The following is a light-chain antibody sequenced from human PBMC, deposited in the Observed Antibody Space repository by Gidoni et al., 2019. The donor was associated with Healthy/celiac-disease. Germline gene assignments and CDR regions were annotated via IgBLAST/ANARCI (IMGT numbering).Light chain of an antibody. Sequence: EIVLTQSPGTLSLSAGERATLSCRASQSVTNNYLAWYQQKPGQAPRLVIYDASNRATGIPDRVSGSGSGPDFTLTISRLEPEDFAVYYCQQSGSSPYTFGQGSKLEIK. V-gene: IGKV3-20*01. CDR3: QQSGSSPYT. J-gene: IGKJ2*01. CDR1: QSVTNNY. CDR2: DAS.